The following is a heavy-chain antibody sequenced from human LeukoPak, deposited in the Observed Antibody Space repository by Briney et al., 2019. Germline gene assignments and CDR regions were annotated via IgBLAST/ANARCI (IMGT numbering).Heavy chain of an antibody. Sequence: PSETLSLTCTVSGGSISRSAYYWSWIRQYPGKGLEWIGYIYSSGSTYYNPSLKSRVTVSVDTSKNQFSLKLSSVTAADTAVYYCARSQYSTGLFDFWGQGTLVTVSS. V-gene: IGHV4-31*03. CDR3: ARSQYSTGLFDF. D-gene: IGHD6-25*01. CDR1: GGSISRSAYY. CDR2: IYSSGST. J-gene: IGHJ4*02.